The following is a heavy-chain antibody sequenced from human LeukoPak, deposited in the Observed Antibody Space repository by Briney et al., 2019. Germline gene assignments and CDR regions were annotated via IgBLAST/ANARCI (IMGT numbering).Heavy chain of an antibody. CDR2: ISAYNGNT. D-gene: IGHD4-17*01. Sequence: GASVKVSCKTSGYTFTSYGISWVRQAPGQGLEWMGWISAYNGNTNYAQKLQGRVTMTTDTSTSTAYMELRSLRSDDTAVYYCARDTRHGDYGDYWFDPWGQGTLVTVSS. V-gene: IGHV1-18*01. CDR1: GYTFTSYG. CDR3: ARDTRHGDYGDYWFDP. J-gene: IGHJ5*02.